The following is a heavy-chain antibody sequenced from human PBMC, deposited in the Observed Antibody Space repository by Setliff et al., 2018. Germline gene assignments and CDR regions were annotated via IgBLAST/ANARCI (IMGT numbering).Heavy chain of an antibody. CDR3: ARGGVAAAGRKGVFEH. CDR2: ISAYNGNT. V-gene: IGHV1-18*01. D-gene: IGHD6-13*01. CDR1: GYSFSSNA. J-gene: IGHJ4*02. Sequence: ASVKVSCKASGYSFSSNAFHWVRQAPGQTLEWMGWISAYNGNTNYAQKLQGRVTMTTDTSTSTVYMEFSSLRSDDTAIYYCARGGVAAAGRKGVFEHWGQGTLVTVSS.